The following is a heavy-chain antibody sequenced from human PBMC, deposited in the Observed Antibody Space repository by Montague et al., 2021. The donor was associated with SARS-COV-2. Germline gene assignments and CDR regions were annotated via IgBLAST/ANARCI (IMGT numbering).Heavy chain of an antibody. V-gene: IGHV4-39*01. Sequence: SETLSLTCTVSGGSISSSSYYWGWIRQPPEKGLEWIGSIYYSGSTYYNPSLKSRVTISVDTSKNQSSLKLSSVTAADTAVYYCARESGSGSYLVYWGQGTLVTVSS. CDR1: GGSISSSSYY. CDR3: ARESGSGSYLVY. CDR2: IYYSGST. D-gene: IGHD3-10*01. J-gene: IGHJ4*02.